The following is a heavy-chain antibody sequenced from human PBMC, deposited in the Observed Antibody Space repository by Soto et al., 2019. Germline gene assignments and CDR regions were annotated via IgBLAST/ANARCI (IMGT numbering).Heavy chain of an antibody. CDR3: ARAGGSTANWIDP. J-gene: IGHJ5*02. V-gene: IGHV4-31*03. CDR1: GDTIYIGGYY. Sequence: SETLSLTCTVSGDTIYIGGYYWTWIRQHPGKGLEWIGYIYHTGKTYYNPSLESRVTMSVDTSKNQFSLRLASVTAADTAVYYCARAGGSTANWIDPWGQGTLVTVSS. D-gene: IGHD2-15*01. CDR2: IYHTGKT.